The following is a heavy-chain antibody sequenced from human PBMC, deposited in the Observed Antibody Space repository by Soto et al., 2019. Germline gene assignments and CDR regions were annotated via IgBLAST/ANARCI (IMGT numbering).Heavy chain of an antibody. CDR1: GYTFTSYA. V-gene: IGHV1-3*01. Sequence: ASVKVSCKASGYTFTSYAMHWVRQAPGQRLEWMGWINAGNGNTKYSQKFQGRVTITRDTSASTAYMELSSLRSEDTAVYYCARLVPIVDSYYYGMDVWGQGTTVTVSS. D-gene: IGHD1-26*01. CDR3: ARLVPIVDSYYYGMDV. J-gene: IGHJ6*02. CDR2: INAGNGNT.